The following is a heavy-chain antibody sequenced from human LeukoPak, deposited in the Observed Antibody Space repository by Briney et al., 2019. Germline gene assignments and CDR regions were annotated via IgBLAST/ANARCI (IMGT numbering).Heavy chain of an antibody. Sequence: SQTLSLTCTVSGGSISSGGYYWSWIRQHPGKGLEWIGYIYYSGSTYYNPSLKSRVTISVDTSKNQFSLKLSSVTAADTAVYYCARDHMFAFDIWGQGTMVTVSS. J-gene: IGHJ3*02. CDR2: IYYSGST. CDR3: ARDHMFAFDI. V-gene: IGHV4-31*03. CDR1: GGSISSGGYY. D-gene: IGHD3-10*02.